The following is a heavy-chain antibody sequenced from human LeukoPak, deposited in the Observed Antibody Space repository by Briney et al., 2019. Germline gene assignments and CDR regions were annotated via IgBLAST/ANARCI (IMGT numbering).Heavy chain of an antibody. CDR3: ARGRWELTPYYYDYMDV. D-gene: IGHD1-26*01. J-gene: IGHJ6*03. CDR2: MNPNSGNT. CDR1: GYTFTSYD. Sequence: GASVKVSCKASGYTFTSYDINWLRQATGQGLEWMGWMNPNSGNTGYAQKFQGRVTITRNTSISTAYMELSRLRSEDTAVYYCARGRWELTPYYYDYMDVWGKGTTVTVSS. V-gene: IGHV1-8*03.